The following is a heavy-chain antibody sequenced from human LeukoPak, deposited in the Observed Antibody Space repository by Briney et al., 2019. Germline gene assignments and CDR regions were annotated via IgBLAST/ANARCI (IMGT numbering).Heavy chain of an antibody. J-gene: IGHJ4*02. CDR1: GFTFSSYW. V-gene: IGHV3-74*01. CDR3: ARLLDYGDYIDY. Sequence: PGGSLRLSCAASGFTFSSYWMHWVRQAPGKGLVWVSRINSGGSSTSYADSVKGRFTISRDNAKNTLYLQMNSLRAEDTAVYYCARLLDYGDYIDYWGQGTLVTVSS. CDR2: INSGGSST. D-gene: IGHD4-17*01.